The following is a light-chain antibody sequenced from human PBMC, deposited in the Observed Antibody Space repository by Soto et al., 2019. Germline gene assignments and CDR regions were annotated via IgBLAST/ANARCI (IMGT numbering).Light chain of an antibody. J-gene: IGKJ1*01. CDR1: QTISSW. CDR3: QHYNSYSEA. CDR2: KAS. V-gene: IGKV1-5*03. Sequence: DIPMTQSPSTLSGSVGDRVTITCRASQTISSWLAWYQQKPGKAPKLLIYKASTLKSGVPSRFSGSGSGTECTLTISSLQPDDFATYYCQHYNSYSEAFGQGNKVELK.